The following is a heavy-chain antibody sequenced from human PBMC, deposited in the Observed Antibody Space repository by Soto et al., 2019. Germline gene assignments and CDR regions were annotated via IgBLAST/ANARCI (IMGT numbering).Heavy chain of an antibody. J-gene: IGHJ4*02. Sequence: PGESLKISCKGSGYSFTSYWIGWVRQMPGKGLEWMGIIYPGDSDTRYSPSFQGQVTISADKSISTAYLQWSSLKASDTAMYYCARLYYYDSSGPTPPDYWGRGTLVTVSS. D-gene: IGHD3-22*01. V-gene: IGHV5-51*01. CDR3: ARLYYYDSSGPTPPDY. CDR2: IYPGDSDT. CDR1: GYSFTSYW.